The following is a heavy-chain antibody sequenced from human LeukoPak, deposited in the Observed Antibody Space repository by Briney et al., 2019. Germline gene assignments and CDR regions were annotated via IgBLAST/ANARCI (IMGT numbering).Heavy chain of an antibody. CDR3: ARGVGSYYDSSGYSLFDY. CDR1: GYTFTSYY. Sequence: ASVKVSCKASGYTFTSYYMHWVRQAPGQGLEWMGIINPSGGSTSYAQKFQGRVTMTRDTSTSTVYMELSSLRSEYTAVYYCARGVGSYYDSSGYSLFDYWGQGTLVTVSS. V-gene: IGHV1-46*01. D-gene: IGHD3-22*01. J-gene: IGHJ4*02. CDR2: INPSGGST.